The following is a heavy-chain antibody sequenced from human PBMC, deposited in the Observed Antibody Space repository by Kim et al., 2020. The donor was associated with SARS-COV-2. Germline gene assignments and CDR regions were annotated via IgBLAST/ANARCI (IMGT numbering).Heavy chain of an antibody. CDR2: WCN. V-gene: IGHV6-1*01. CDR3: ARISWDYETY. J-gene: IGHJ4*02. Sequence: WCNDYAVSVKSRITINPDTSKNQFSLQLNSVTPEDTAVYFCARISWDYETYWGQGTLVTVSS. D-gene: IGHD3-16*01.